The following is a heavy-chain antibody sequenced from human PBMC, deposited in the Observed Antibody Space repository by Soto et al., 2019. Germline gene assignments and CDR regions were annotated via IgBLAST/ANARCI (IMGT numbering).Heavy chain of an antibody. J-gene: IGHJ4*02. D-gene: IGHD3-3*01. CDR3: TGGDFWSGPDY. Sequence: GGSLRLSCISSGFTFRTYTMNWVRQAPGKGLEWVSGIRGAGGGTNYTDSVKGRFIISRDNSKKTLYLHMSSLRAEDTAVYYCTGGDFWSGPDYWGQGALVTVSS. V-gene: IGHV3-23*01. CDR2: IRGAGGGT. CDR1: GFTFRTYT.